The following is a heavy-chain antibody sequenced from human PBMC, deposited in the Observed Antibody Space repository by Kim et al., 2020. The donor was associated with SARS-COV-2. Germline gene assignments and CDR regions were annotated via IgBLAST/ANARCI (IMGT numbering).Heavy chain of an antibody. V-gene: IGHV3-23*01. CDR1: GFTFSSYA. Sequence: GGSLRLSCAASGFTFSSYAMSWVRQAPGKGLEWVSAISGGAGSTYYADSVKGRFTISRDNSKNTLYLQMNSLRAEDTAVYYCAKDIGYSSGWTSHDAFDIWGQGTPVPVSS. CDR3: AKDIGYSSGWTSHDAFDI. CDR2: ISGGAGST. D-gene: IGHD6-19*01. J-gene: IGHJ3*02.